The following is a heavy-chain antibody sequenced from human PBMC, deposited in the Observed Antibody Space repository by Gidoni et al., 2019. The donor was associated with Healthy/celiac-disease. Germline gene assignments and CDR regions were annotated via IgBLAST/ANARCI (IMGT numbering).Heavy chain of an antibody. CDR1: GASIDRSSYY. CDR2: IYYSGST. CDR3: ASQTTSFGVVTPTWFDP. Sequence: QLQLQESGTGRVKTAGRLSLTCTVSGASIDRSSYYWGRIRQPPGKGLEWIRSIYYSGSTYYNPSIKSRLTISVDTSKKQFSLKLSSVTAADTAVYYCASQTTSFGVVTPTWFDPWGQGTLVTVSS. V-gene: IGHV4-39*01. J-gene: IGHJ5*02. D-gene: IGHD3-3*01.